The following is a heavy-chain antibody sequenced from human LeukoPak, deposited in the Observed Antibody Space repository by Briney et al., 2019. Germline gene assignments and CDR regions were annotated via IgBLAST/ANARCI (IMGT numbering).Heavy chain of an antibody. Sequence: GASVTVSCKVSGYSITELSPHGVRQAAGKGLEWMGGFDPGSGEIIYEQKFQDRVTMTEDTSTDTAYLELSSLRPEDTALYYCATGTHYDLLPFWGQGTLVTVSS. CDR1: GYSITELS. V-gene: IGHV1-24*01. CDR3: ATGTHYDLLPF. D-gene: IGHD3-9*01. CDR2: FDPGSGEI. J-gene: IGHJ4*02.